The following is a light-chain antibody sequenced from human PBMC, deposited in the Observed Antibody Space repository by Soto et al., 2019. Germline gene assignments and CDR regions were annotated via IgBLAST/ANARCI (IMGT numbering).Light chain of an antibody. CDR2: GAS. J-gene: IGKJ2*01. CDR3: QQYGSSPYT. CDR1: QSVSSSY. Sequence: EIVLTQSPGTLSLSPGERATLSCRASQSVSSSYLAWYQQKPGQAPRLLIYGASSRATGIPDRFSGRGSGTDFTLTIRRLEPEDCAVYYCQQYGSSPYTFGQGTKLEIK. V-gene: IGKV3-20*01.